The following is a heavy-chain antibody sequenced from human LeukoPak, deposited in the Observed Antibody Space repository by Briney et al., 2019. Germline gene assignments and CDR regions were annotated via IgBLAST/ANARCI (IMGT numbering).Heavy chain of an antibody. CDR1: GGSFSGYY. D-gene: IGHD1-26*01. CDR3: ARRGSYSGDAFDI. Sequence: SETLSLTCTLSGGSFSGYYWSWIRQPPGRGLDWIGYIYYSGSTNYNPSLKSRVTISLDTSKNQFSLKLSSVTAADTAVYYCARRGSYSGDAFDIWGRGTMVTVSS. CDR2: IYYSGST. J-gene: IGHJ3*02. V-gene: IGHV4-59*08.